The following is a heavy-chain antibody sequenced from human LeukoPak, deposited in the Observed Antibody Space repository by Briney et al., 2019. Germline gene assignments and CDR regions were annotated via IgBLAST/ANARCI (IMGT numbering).Heavy chain of an antibody. CDR2: INNSGST. D-gene: IGHD3-16*01. CDR3: ARGRYGPRLGN. Sequence: SETLSLTCAVYGASFSVSYWSWIRQSPEKGLEWIGEINNSGSTSYNPSLNSRVIMSVDRSKNQFSLRLTSVTAADTAVYYCARGRYGPRLGNWGQGTLVTVSS. CDR1: GASFSVSY. J-gene: IGHJ4*02. V-gene: IGHV4-34*01.